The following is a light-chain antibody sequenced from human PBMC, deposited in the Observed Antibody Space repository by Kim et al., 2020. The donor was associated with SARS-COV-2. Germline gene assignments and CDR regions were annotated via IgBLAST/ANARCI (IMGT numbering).Light chain of an antibody. J-gene: IGKJ5*01. Sequence: ETMLTQSPGTLSLSPGERATLSCRASQSVSTTYLAWYQKKPGQAPRLLIYAASIRATGIPDRFSGGGSGTDFTLTISRLEPEDFAVYFCQLYGSSSITFGQGTRLEIK. CDR2: AAS. CDR3: QLYGSSSIT. V-gene: IGKV3-20*01. CDR1: QSVSTTY.